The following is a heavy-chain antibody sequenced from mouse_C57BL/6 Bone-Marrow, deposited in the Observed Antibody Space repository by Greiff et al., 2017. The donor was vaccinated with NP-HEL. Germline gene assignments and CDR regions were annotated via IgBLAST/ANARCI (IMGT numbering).Heavy chain of an antibody. D-gene: IGHD1-1*01. CDR1: GYTFTSYW. Sequence: VKLQQPGAELVKPGASVKVSCKASGYTFTSYWMHWVKQRPGQGLEWIGRIHPSDSDTNYNQKFKGKATLTVEKSSSTAYMQLSSLTSEDSAVYYCAIGGSSPWFADWGQGTLVTVSA. CDR2: IHPSDSDT. CDR3: AIGGSSPWFAD. J-gene: IGHJ3*01. V-gene: IGHV1-74*01.